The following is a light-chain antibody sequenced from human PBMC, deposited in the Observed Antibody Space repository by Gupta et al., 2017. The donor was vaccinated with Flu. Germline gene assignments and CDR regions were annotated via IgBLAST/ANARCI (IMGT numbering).Light chain of an antibody. V-gene: IGLV2-8*01. CDR2: EVS. J-gene: IGLJ2*01. CDR1: ISDLAVYSC. CDR3: SSSAGGTNRDVV. Sequence: TISCTGAISDLAVYSCVSWYKQHTSTATEIIIYEVSKRTAGATDGLSGSKSGNTAAVAVAEVQAEDEGGYYCSSSAGGTNRDVVFGGGTKLTVL.